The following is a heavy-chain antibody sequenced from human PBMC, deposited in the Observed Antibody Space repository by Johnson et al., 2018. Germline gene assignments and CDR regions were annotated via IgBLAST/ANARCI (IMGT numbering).Heavy chain of an antibody. Sequence: VQLVQSGGGLVKPGGSLRLSCTASGFTFGDYAMSWFRQAPGKGLEWVGFIRSTAYGGTTEYAAYVKGRFTISRDASKSIAYLQMNSLKTEDTAVYYCTRCPSSGWYVDAFDIWGQGTMVTVSS. CDR2: IRSTAYGGTT. D-gene: IGHD6-19*01. CDR1: GFTFGDYA. V-gene: IGHV3-49*05. CDR3: TRCPSSGWYVDAFDI. J-gene: IGHJ3*02.